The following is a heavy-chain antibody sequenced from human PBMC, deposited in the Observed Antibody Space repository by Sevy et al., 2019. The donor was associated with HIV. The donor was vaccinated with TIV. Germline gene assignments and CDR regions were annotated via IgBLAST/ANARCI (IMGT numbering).Heavy chain of an antibody. V-gene: IGHV6-1*01. D-gene: IGHD1-20*01. CDR2: TFYRSNWYN. CDR3: ARDGLTYGGMDV. CDR1: GDSVSSNNAA. J-gene: IGHJ6*02. Sequence: SETLSLTCAISGDSVSSNNAAWNWIRQSPSRGLEWLGRTFYRSNWYNDYAVSVKGRITINPDTSKNQLSLQLTSVIPEDTAVYYCARDGLTYGGMDVWGQGTTVTVSS.